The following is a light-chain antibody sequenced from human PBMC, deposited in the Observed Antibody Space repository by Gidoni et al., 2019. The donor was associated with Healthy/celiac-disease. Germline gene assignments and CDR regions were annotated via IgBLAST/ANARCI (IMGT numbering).Light chain of an antibody. CDR2: GAS. J-gene: IGKJ1*01. Sequence: ESVWTQSPGTLSLSPGERATLSCRASQSVSSSSLAWYQLKPGQAPRLLIYGASSRATGIPDRFSGSGSGTDFTLTLSSLEPEDFAVDYCQQYGSSSWTFGQGTKVEIK. V-gene: IGKV3-20*01. CDR1: QSVSSSS. CDR3: QQYGSSSWT.